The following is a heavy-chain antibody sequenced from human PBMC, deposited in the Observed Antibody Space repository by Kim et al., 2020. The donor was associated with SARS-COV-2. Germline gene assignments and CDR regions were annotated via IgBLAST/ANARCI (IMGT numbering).Heavy chain of an antibody. Sequence: GGSLRLSCAASGFTFSSYWMSWVRQAPGKGLEWVANIKEDGSEKYYVDSVKGRFTISRDNAKNSLDLQMNSLRGEDTAVYYCARDGSASDWYYNGMDVWGHGTTVTVS. V-gene: IGHV3-7*01. D-gene: IGHD6-19*01. CDR1: GFTFSSYW. J-gene: IGHJ6*02. CDR2: IKEDGSEK. CDR3: ARDGSASDWYYNGMDV.